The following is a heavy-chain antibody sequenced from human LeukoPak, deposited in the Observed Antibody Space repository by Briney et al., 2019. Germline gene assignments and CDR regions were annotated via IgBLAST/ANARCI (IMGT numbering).Heavy chain of an antibody. V-gene: IGHV3-23*01. CDR3: AKDRVVRGVMGRFDY. Sequence: PGGSLRLSCAASGFTFSSYAMSWVRQAPGKGLEWVSAISGSGGSTYYADSVKGRFTISRDNSKNTLYLQMNSLRAEDTAVYYCAKDRVVRGVMGRFDYWGQGTLVTVSS. J-gene: IGHJ4*02. CDR2: ISGSGGST. CDR1: GFTFSSYA. D-gene: IGHD3-10*01.